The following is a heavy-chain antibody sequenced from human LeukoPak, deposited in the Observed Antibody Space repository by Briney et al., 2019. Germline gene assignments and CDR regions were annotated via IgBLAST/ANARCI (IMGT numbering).Heavy chain of an antibody. V-gene: IGHV3-15*01. CDR2: IKSKTDGGTT. Sequence: GGSLRLSCAASGFTFSNAWMSWVRQAPGKGLEWVGRIKSKTDGGTTDYDAPVKGRFTISRDDSKNTLYLQMNSLKTEDTAVYYCTTVTYYYDSSGYYPKVGYYYYYMDVWGKGTTVTISS. J-gene: IGHJ6*03. CDR3: TTVTYYYDSSGYYPKVGYYYYYMDV. D-gene: IGHD3-22*01. CDR1: GFTFSNAW.